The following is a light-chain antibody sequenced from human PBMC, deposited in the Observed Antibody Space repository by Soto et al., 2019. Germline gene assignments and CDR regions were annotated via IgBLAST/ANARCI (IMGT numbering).Light chain of an antibody. CDR1: SSNIGAGYD. CDR3: ATWDDSLNGSYV. CDR2: GNT. J-gene: IGLJ1*01. V-gene: IGLV1-40*01. Sequence: QSVLTQPPSVSGAPGQRVTISCTGSSSNIGAGYDVHWYLQLPGAAPKLLIYGNTNRPSGVPDRFSGSKSGTSASLAITGLRAEDEADYYCATWDDSLNGSYVFGTGTKVTVL.